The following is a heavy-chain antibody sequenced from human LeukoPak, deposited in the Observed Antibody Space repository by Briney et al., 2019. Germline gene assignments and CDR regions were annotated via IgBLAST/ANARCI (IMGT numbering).Heavy chain of an antibody. D-gene: IGHD3-3*01. CDR2: IYSGNST. CDR3: ARAYLEDY. CDR1: RFTVKSKY. Sequence: GSLRLYCAASRFTVKSKYMSWVRQAPGKGLEWVSVIYSGNSTYYADSVRGRFTISRDNSKNTLYLQMNSLRVEDTAVYFCARAYLEDYWDQGTLVTVSS. V-gene: IGHV3-66*01. J-gene: IGHJ4*02.